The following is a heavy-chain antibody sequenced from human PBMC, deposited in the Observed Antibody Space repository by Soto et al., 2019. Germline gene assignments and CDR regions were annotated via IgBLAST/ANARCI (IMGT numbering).Heavy chain of an antibody. Sequence: SVKVSCKASGGTFSSYAISWVRQAPGQGLEWMGGIIPIFGTANYAQKFQGRVTITADESTSTAYMELSSLRSEDTAVYYCARGRSKYCSSTSCYGNYYYGMDVWGQGTTVTVSS. J-gene: IGHJ6*02. D-gene: IGHD2-2*01. CDR1: GGTFSSYA. CDR2: IIPIFGTA. V-gene: IGHV1-69*13. CDR3: ARGRSKYCSSTSCYGNYYYGMDV.